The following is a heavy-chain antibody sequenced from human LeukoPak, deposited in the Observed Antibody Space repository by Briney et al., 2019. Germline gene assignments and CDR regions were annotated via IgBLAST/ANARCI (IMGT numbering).Heavy chain of an antibody. Sequence: SETLSLTCTVSGGSISSYYWSWIRQPPGKGLEWIGYIYYSGSTNYNPSLKSRVTISVDTSKNQFSLKLSSVTAADTAVYYCARGSDYYDSSGYWYYFDYWGQGTLVTVSS. D-gene: IGHD3-22*01. CDR3: ARGSDYYDSSGYWYYFDY. V-gene: IGHV4-59*01. CDR2: IYYSGST. J-gene: IGHJ4*02. CDR1: GGSISSYY.